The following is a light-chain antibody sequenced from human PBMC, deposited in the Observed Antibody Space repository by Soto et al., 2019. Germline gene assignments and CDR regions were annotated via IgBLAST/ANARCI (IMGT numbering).Light chain of an antibody. CDR1: QSISRY. J-gene: IGKJ5*01. V-gene: IGKV1-39*01. CDR3: QQNYNTLIT. CDR2: AAS. Sequence: DIQMAQSPSSLYASVGDRVTITCRARQSISRYLNWYQQKPGKAPKLLIYAASSLQSGVPSRFSGSGSGTDFTLTISSLQPEDFTTYYCQQNYNTLITFGQGTRLEIK.